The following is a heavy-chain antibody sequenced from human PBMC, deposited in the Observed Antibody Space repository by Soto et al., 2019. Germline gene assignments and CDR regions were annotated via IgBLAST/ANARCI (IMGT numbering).Heavy chain of an antibody. D-gene: IGHD3-22*01. V-gene: IGHV3-21*05. CDR3: VRDQDSRGYSVFNH. CDR2: ISRSSST. J-gene: IGHJ4*02. CDR1: GFTFSSYS. Sequence: PGGSLRLSCAASGFTFSSYSMNWVRKAPGKGLEWVSYISRSSSTTYADSVKGRFTISRDNAKNTLYLQMNSLRADDTAVYFCVRDQDSRGYSVFNHWGQGAQVTVSS.